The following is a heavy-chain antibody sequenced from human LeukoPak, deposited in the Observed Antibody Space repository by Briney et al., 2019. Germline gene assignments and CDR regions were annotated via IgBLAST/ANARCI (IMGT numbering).Heavy chain of an antibody. J-gene: IGHJ4*02. V-gene: IGHV4-34*01. CDR2: INHSGST. CDR1: GGSFSGYY. Sequence: SETLSLTCAVYGGSFSGYYWSWIRQPPGKGLEWIGEINHSGSTNYNPSLKSRVTISVDTSKNQFSLKLSSVTAADTAVYYCARGEQTVTFDYWGQGTLVTVSS. CDR3: ARGEQTVTFDY. D-gene: IGHD4-17*01.